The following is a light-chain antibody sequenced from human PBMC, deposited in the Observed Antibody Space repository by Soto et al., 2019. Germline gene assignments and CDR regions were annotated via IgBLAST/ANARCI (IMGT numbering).Light chain of an antibody. Sequence: IGLTQSPGTVSLSAGDSATLSCGASQTIKNNYLAWYQQRHGRPPRLLISGASTRATGIPDRFSGSGYGTDVYLTISRLEPEDFAVYYCQQYGTAPKTFGRGTKVDIK. J-gene: IGKJ1*01. V-gene: IGKV3-20*01. CDR2: GAS. CDR3: QQYGTAPKT. CDR1: QTIKNNY.